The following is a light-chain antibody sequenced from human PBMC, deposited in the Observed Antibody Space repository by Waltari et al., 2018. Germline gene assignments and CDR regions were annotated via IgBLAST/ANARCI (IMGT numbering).Light chain of an antibody. Sequence: AVSLGERATINCKSSQSVLFSTNNKNYLAWYQQKTGQPPKLLFYWASTRESGVPDRFSGSGSGTDFTLTISSLQAEDVAVYYCQQYRSTLWTFGQGTRVEIK. CDR3: QQYRSTLWT. CDR1: QSVLFSTNNKNY. J-gene: IGKJ1*01. V-gene: IGKV4-1*01. CDR2: WAS.